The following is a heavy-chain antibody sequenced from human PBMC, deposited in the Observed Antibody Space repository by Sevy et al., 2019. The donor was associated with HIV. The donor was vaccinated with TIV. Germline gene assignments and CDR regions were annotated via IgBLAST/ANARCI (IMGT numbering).Heavy chain of an antibody. D-gene: IGHD2-8*01. CDR3: AREGCTRPHDH. V-gene: IGHV3-23*01. Sequence: GGSLRLSCVASGFNFNIYSMSWVRQAPGKRLEWVSTLSFGCGRINHADSVQGRFTMSIDDSKKTVYLEMNSLRAEDTAVYYCAREGCTRPHDHWGQGTLVTVSS. CDR1: GFNFNIYS. J-gene: IGHJ4*02. CDR2: LSFGCGRI.